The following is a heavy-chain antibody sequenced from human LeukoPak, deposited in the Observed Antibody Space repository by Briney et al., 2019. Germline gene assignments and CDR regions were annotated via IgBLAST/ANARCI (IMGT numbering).Heavy chain of an antibody. D-gene: IGHD3-10*01. V-gene: IGHV1-3*01. CDR1: GYTFTSYA. CDR3: ARSKGSGSYYYFDY. J-gene: IGHJ4*02. CDR2: INAGNGNT. Sequence: ASVKVSCKASGYTFTSYAMHWVRQAPGQRLEWMGWINAGNGNTKYSQKFQGRVTITRDTSASTAYIELSSLRSEDTAVYYCARSKGSGSYYYFDYWGQGTLVTVSS.